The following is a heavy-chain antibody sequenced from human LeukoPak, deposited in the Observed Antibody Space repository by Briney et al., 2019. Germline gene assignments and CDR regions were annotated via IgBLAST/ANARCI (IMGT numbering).Heavy chain of an antibody. Sequence: QAGGSLRLPCAASGFTFSSYWMHWVRQAPGKGLVWVSRINTDGSSTTYADSVKGRFTISRDNSKNTLYLQMNSLRAEDTAVYYCAKNPYDILTGSDYWGQGTLVTVSS. CDR1: GFTFSSYW. CDR3: AKNPYDILTGSDY. J-gene: IGHJ4*02. V-gene: IGHV3-74*01. D-gene: IGHD3-9*01. CDR2: INTDGSST.